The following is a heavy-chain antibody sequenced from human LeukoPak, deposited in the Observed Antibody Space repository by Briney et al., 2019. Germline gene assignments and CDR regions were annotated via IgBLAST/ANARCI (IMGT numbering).Heavy chain of an antibody. J-gene: IGHJ3*02. CDR3: ARQTDFWSGYYYRDAFDI. Sequence: SETLSLTCTVSGGSISSYSWSWIRQPPGKGLEWIGYIYNSGSTNYNPSLKSRVTISVDTSKNQFSLKLSSVTAADTAVYYCARQTDFWSGYYYRDAFDIWGQGTMVTVSS. V-gene: IGHV4-59*08. CDR1: GGSISSYS. D-gene: IGHD3-3*01. CDR2: IYNSGST.